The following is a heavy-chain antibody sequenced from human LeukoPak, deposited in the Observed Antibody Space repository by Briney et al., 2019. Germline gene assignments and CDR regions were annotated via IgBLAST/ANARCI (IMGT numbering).Heavy chain of an antibody. V-gene: IGHV3-48*03. CDR1: GFTFSSYE. CDR3: AREDRSGSSCYEFDY. D-gene: IGHD2-2*01. Sequence: GGSLRLSCAASGFTFSSYEMNWVRQAPGKGLEWVSYISSSGSTIYYADSVKGRFTISRDNAKNSLYLQMNSLRAEDTAVYYCAREDRSGSSCYEFDYWGQGTLVTVSS. J-gene: IGHJ4*02. CDR2: ISSSGSTI.